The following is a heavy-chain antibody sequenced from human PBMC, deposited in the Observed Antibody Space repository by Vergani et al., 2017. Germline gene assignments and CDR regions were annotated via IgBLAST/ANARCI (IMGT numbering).Heavy chain of an antibody. J-gene: IGHJ3*02. D-gene: IGHD6-13*01. V-gene: IGHV3-21*01. CDR2: IDPSSSYI. CDR3: ARGSSSYQREDGCDI. Sequence: EVQLVESGGGLVKPGGSLRLSCAASGFIFSDYNMNWVRQAPGKGLEWVSSIDPSSSYIYWADSVKGRFTISRANAGNSLYLQMNSLRAEDTAVYYCARGSSSYQREDGCDIWGQGTLVSVSS. CDR1: GFIFSDYN.